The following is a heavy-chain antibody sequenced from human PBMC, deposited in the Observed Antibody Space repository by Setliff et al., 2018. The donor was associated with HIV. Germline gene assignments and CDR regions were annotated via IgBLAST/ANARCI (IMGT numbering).Heavy chain of an antibody. CDR1: GGSFSGYY. J-gene: IGHJ6*03. D-gene: IGHD3-3*01. CDR2: INHDRTT. Sequence: PSETLSLTCAVYGGSFSGYYWSWIRQPPGKGLEWIGEINHDRTTNYNPSLKSRVTISVDTSKNQFSLTLNPVTAADTAVYYCARGSRQLTIFGVVFKTNYYFMDVWGKGTAVTVSS. V-gene: IGHV4-34*01. CDR3: ARGSRQLTIFGVVFKTNYYFMDV.